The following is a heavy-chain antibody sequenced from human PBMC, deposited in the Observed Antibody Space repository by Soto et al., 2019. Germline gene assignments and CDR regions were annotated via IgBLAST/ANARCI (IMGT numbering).Heavy chain of an antibody. CDR2: IIPILGIA. CDR3: ARDSFNVPTAHHC. J-gene: IGHJ4*02. V-gene: IGHV1-69*08. D-gene: IGHD4-17*01. Sequence: QVQLVQSGAEVKKPGSSVKVSCKASGGTFSSYTISWVRQAPGQGLEWMGRIIPILGIANYAQKFQGRVTISAHNFTRTAYMELSSLGSEDTAVYCRARDSFNVPTAHHCWGQGTLVTVGS. CDR1: GGTFSSYT.